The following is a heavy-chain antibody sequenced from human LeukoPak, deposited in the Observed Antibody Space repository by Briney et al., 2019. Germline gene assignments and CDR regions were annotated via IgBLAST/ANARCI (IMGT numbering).Heavy chain of an antibody. Sequence: SGGSLRLSCAGSGFTFSNYAMSWVRQAPGGELEWVSTFSGSGSGTHYADSVKGRFTISRDNSKNTVSLQMNSLRAEDTAVYYCARLWLGGKTFDYWGQGTLVTVSS. CDR1: GFTFSNYA. CDR2: FSGSGSGT. D-gene: IGHD3-10*01. CDR3: ARLWLGGKTFDY. J-gene: IGHJ4*02. V-gene: IGHV3-23*01.